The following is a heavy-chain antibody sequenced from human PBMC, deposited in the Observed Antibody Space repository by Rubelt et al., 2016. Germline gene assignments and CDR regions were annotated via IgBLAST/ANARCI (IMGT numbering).Heavy chain of an antibody. Sequence: VKVSCKASGYTFTGYYMHWVRQAPGQGLEWMGWINPNSGGTNYAQKFQGRVTMTRDTSISTAYMELSRLRSDDTAVYYCARALPGLWFGDGDYWGQGTLVTVSS. V-gene: IGHV1-2*02. CDR1: GYTFTGYY. D-gene: IGHD3-10*01. CDR3: ARALPGLWFGDGDY. CDR2: INPNSGGT. J-gene: IGHJ4*02.